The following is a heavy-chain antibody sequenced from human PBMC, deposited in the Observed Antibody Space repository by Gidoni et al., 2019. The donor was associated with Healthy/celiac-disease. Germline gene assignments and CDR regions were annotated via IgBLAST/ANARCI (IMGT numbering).Heavy chain of an antibody. V-gene: IGHV1-2*06. J-gene: IGHJ4*02. CDR2: INPNSGGT. Sequence: QVQLVQSGAEVKKPGASVKVSCKASGYTFTGSYMHWVRQAPGQGLEWMGRINPNSGGTNDAQKFQGRVTMTRDTSISTAYMELSRLRSDDTAVYYCARPYYYDSSGYSPGSFDYWGQGTLVTVSS. CDR1: GYTFTGSY. D-gene: IGHD3-22*01. CDR3: ARPYYYDSSGYSPGSFDY.